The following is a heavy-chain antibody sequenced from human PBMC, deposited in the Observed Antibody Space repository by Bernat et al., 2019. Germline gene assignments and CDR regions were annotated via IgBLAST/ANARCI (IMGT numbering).Heavy chain of an antibody. Sequence: EVQLVESGGGLVQPGGSLRLSCVASGFSFNAYSMNWVRQDPGKGVEWVAYISSGSSTISYADSVKGRFTISRDNGKNSLFLQMNSLRDEDTAVYYCARDTYDYGGNCLDYWGQGTLVTVS. CDR1: GFSFNAYS. D-gene: IGHD4-23*01. V-gene: IGHV3-48*02. J-gene: IGHJ4*02. CDR3: ARDTYDYGGNCLDY. CDR2: ISSGSSTI.